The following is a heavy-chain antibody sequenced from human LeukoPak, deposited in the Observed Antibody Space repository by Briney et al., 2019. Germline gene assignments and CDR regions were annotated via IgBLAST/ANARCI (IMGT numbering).Heavy chain of an antibody. CDR1: GFTFSSYW. D-gene: IGHD3-22*01. J-gene: IGHJ4*02. V-gene: IGHV3-74*01. CDR2: INSDGSST. CDR3: ARGDDSSGYYYTDY. Sequence: GGSLRLFCAASGFTFSSYWMHWVRQAPGKGLVWVSRINSDGSSTSYADSVKGRCTISQDNAKNTLYLQMNSLRAEDTAVYYCARGDDSSGYYYTDYWGQGTLVTVSS.